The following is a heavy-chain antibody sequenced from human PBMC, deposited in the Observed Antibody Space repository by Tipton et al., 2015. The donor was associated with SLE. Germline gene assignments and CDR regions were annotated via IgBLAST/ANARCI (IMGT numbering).Heavy chain of an antibody. Sequence: QLVQSGTEVKKPGASVKVSCKASGYTFTSYDINWVRQATGQGLEWMGWMNPNSGNTGYAQKFQGRVTMTRNTSISTAFMELSSLRSEDTAVYYCTKGQAGAGAFDNWGQGTLVTVSS. CDR3: TKGQAGAGAFDN. CDR2: MNPNSGNT. CDR1: GYTFTSYD. V-gene: IGHV1-8*01. D-gene: IGHD6-19*01. J-gene: IGHJ4*02.